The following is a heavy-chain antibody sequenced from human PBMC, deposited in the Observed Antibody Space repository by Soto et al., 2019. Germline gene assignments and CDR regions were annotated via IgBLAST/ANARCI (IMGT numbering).Heavy chain of an antibody. J-gene: IGHJ4*02. CDR1: GFTFSSYG. CDR3: AKEGRPDRYYFDY. CDR2: ISYDGSNK. Sequence: GGSLRLSCAASGFTFSSYGMHWVRQAPGKGLEWVAVISYDGSNKYYADSVKGRFTISRDNSKNTLYLQMNSLRAEDTAVYYCAKEGRPDRYYFDYWGQGTLVTVSS. V-gene: IGHV3-30*18.